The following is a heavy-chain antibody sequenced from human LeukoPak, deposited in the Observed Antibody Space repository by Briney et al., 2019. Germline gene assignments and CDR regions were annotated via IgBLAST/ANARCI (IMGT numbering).Heavy chain of an antibody. CDR3: ARRGYCSGGSCYLWQWLVSGVDY. J-gene: IGHJ4*02. CDR1: GGSFSGYY. V-gene: IGHV4-34*01. Sequence: PSETLSLTCAVYGGSFSGYYWSWIRQPPGKGLEWIGEINHSGSTNYNPSLKSRVTISVDTSKNQFSLKLSSVTAADTAVYYCARRGYCSGGSCYLWQWLVSGVDYWGQGTLVTVSS. D-gene: IGHD2-15*01. CDR2: INHSGST.